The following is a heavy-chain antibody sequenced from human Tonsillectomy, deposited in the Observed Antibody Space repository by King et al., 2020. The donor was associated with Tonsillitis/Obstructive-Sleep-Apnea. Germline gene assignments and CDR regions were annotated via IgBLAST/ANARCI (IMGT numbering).Heavy chain of an antibody. D-gene: IGHD6-13*01. CDR1: GYSFTSYW. V-gene: IGHV5-51*01. Sequence: VQLVESGAEVKKPGESLKLSCKGSGYSFTSYWIGWVRQMPGKGLEWMGIIYPGDSDTRYSPSFQGQVTISADKSISTAYLQWSSLKASDTAMYYCAVKYSSNYNWFDPWGQGTLVTVSS. J-gene: IGHJ5*02. CDR3: AVKYSSNYNWFDP. CDR2: IYPGDSDT.